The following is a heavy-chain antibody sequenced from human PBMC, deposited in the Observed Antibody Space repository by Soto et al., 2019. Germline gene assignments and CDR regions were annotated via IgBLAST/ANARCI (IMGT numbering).Heavy chain of an antibody. J-gene: IGHJ4*02. CDR3: ARASTGAGVDY. D-gene: IGHD7-27*01. Sequence: QVQLQQWGAGLLKPSETLSLTCAVYGGSFSGYYWSWIRQPPGKGLEWIGEINHSGSTNYNPSLKSRVTISVDTSKNQFPLKLSSVTAADTAVYYCARASTGAGVDYWGQGTLVTVSS. CDR1: GGSFSGYY. V-gene: IGHV4-34*01. CDR2: INHSGST.